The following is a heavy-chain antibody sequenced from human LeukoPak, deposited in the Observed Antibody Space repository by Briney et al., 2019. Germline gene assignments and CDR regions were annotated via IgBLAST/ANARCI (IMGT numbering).Heavy chain of an antibody. CDR1: GSTFSTYW. J-gene: IGHJ4*02. D-gene: IGHD6-13*01. V-gene: IGHV3-7*01. Sequence: GGSLRLSCAASGSTFSTYWMSWVRQAPGKGLEWVANIKQDGSEKYYVDSVKGRFTISRDNAKNSLYLQMNSLRAEDTAMYYCARDSAGNDYWGQGTLVTVSS. CDR2: IKQDGSEK. CDR3: ARDSAGNDY.